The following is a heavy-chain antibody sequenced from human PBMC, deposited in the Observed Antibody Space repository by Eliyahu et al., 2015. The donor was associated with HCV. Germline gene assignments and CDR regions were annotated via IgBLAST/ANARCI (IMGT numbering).Heavy chain of an antibody. V-gene: IGHV3-23*01. J-gene: IGHJ4*02. CDR3: GRHVGHALFDY. CDR1: GFTFSIYG. D-gene: IGHD3-10*02. Sequence: EVQLLESGGGLEQPGGSLRLSCAASGFTFSIYGMXWVRQAPGKRPEWVSAISGSGFDTYYADSVQGRFTISRDNSKNTLYLQMNSLRADDTALYYCGRHVGHALFDYWGQGTLVTVSS. CDR2: ISGSGFDT.